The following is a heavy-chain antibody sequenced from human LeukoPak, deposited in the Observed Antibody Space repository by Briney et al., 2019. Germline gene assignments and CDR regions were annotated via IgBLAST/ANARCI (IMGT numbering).Heavy chain of an antibody. V-gene: IGHV4-39*01. Sequence: SETLSLTCSVSGGPISARSRYWAWVRQPPGKGLEWIGSVYYTGSIRYNTSLKSRVTISVDMSKNDLFLTLSSVTAADTAFYYCARRDYRACFDPWGQGILVTVSP. D-gene: IGHD2-21*01. CDR1: GGPISARSRY. CDR3: ARRDYRACFDP. J-gene: IGHJ5*02. CDR2: VYYTGSI.